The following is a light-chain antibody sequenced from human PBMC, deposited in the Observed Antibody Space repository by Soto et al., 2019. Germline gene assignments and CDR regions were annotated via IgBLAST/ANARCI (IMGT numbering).Light chain of an antibody. CDR3: QQHLGRHT. CDR1: QSVSGY. J-gene: IGKJ1*01. Sequence: DIVLTQSPVTLSLYPGERCTLSFRASQSVSGYLVWYQQKPGQAPRLLIYDASTRAAGIPARFIGSGSGTDFTLTISSLEPEDSAVYYCQQHLGRHTFGQGTKV. CDR2: DAS. V-gene: IGKV3-11*01.